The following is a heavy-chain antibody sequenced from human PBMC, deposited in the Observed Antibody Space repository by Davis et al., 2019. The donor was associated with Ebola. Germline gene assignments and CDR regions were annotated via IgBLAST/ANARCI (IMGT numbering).Heavy chain of an antibody. CDR2: MNPNSGYT. V-gene: IGHV1-8*01. J-gene: IGHJ4*02. Sequence: AASVKVSCKASGGSFNRYAINWVRQAPGQGLEWMGWMNPNSGYTGYAQKFQGRVTMTRNTSISTAYMELSSLRSEDTAVYYCAIDLGSQFDSWGQGTLVTVSS. D-gene: IGHD2-15*01. CDR1: GGSFNRYA. CDR3: AIDLGSQFDS.